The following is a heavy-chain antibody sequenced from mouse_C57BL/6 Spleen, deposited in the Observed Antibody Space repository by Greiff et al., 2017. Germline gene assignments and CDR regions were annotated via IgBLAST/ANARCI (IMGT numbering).Heavy chain of an antibody. Sequence: VKLMESGPELVKPGASVKISCKASGYAFSSSWMNWVKQRPGKGLEWIGRIYPGDGDTNYNGKFKGKATLTADKSSSTAYMQLSSLTSEDSAVYFCARPALYYGSSHFDYWGQGTTLTVSS. D-gene: IGHD1-1*01. CDR3: ARPALYYGSSHFDY. J-gene: IGHJ2*01. CDR1: GYAFSSSW. V-gene: IGHV1-82*01. CDR2: IYPGDGDT.